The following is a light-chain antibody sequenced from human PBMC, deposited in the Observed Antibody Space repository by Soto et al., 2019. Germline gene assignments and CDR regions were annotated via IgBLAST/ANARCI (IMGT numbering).Light chain of an antibody. CDR1: TSDVAGYNY. CDR3: CSYAGTYTFL. Sequence: QSALTQPRSVSGSPGQSVTISCTGTTSDVAGYNYVSWYQQHPDKAPKLLIYDVSKRPSGVPDRFSGSKSGDTASLTISGLQAEDEADYYCCSYAGTYTFLFGGGTQLTVL. V-gene: IGLV2-11*01. CDR2: DVS. J-gene: IGLJ2*01.